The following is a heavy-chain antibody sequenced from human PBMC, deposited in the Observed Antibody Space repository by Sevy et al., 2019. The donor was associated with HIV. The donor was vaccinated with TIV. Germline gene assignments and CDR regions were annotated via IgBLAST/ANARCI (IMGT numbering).Heavy chain of an antibody. Sequence: SETLSLTCTVSGASISSSGYYWGWIRQPPGKGLEWIASINYSGITFYNPSLKSRITISADTSKNQFSLDLNSVTAADTAIYYCAGPILTYNNGWSYYDYWGRGTVVTVSS. V-gene: IGHV4-39*01. CDR2: INYSGIT. CDR1: GASISSSGYY. D-gene: IGHD6-19*01. J-gene: IGHJ4*02. CDR3: AGPILTYNNGWSYYDY.